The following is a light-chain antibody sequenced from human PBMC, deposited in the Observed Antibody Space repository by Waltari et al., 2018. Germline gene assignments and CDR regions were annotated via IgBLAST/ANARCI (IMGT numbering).Light chain of an antibody. CDR1: QSVLHSSNNKNY. J-gene: IGKJ2*01. CDR2: WAS. CDR3: QQYYSTLYT. V-gene: IGKV4-1*01. Sequence: DIVMTQSPDSLAVSLGERATINCKSRQSVLHSSNNKNYLAWYQQKPGQPPKLLIYWASTRESGVPDRFSGSGSGTDFTLTISSLQAEDVAVYYCQQYYSTLYTFGQGTKLEIK.